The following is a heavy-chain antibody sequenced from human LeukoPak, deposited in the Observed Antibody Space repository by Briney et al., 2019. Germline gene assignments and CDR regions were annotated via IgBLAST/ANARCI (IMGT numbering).Heavy chain of an antibody. V-gene: IGHV4-59*01. Sequence: LETLSLTCTVSGGSISSYYWSWIRQPPGKGLEWIGYIYYSGSTNYNPSLKSRVTISVDTSKNQFSLKLSSVTAADTAVYYCARIHYYDSSGYYYGFDYYGMDVWGQGTTVTVSS. CDR1: GGSISSYY. CDR3: ARIHYYDSSGYYYGFDYYGMDV. CDR2: IYYSGST. J-gene: IGHJ6*02. D-gene: IGHD3-22*01.